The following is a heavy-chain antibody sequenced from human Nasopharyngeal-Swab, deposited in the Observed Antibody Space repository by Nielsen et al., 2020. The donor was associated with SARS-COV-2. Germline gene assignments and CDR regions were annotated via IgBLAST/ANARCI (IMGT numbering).Heavy chain of an antibody. CDR1: GFTFSSYS. V-gene: IGHV3-21*01. J-gene: IGHJ4*02. CDR2: ISSSSSYI. Sequence: GESLKISCAASGFTFSSYSMNWVRQAPGKGLEWVSSISSSSSYIYYADSVKGRFTISRDNAKNSLYLQMNSLRAEDTAVYYCARGGGSYLHFDYWGQGTLVTASS. D-gene: IGHD1-26*01. CDR3: ARGGGSYLHFDY.